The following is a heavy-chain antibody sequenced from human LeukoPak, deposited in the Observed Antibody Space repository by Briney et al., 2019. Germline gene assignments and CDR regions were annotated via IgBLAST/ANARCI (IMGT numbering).Heavy chain of an antibody. Sequence: GGSLRLSCAASGFTFSSYAMHWVRQAPGKGLEWVAVISYDGSNKYYADSVKGRFTISRDNSKNTLYLQMNSLRAEDTAVYYCAKVLWFGDSYFDYWGQGTLVTAAS. V-gene: IGHV3-30-3*01. CDR2: ISYDGSNK. CDR3: AKVLWFGDSYFDY. D-gene: IGHD3-10*01. CDR1: GFTFSSYA. J-gene: IGHJ4*02.